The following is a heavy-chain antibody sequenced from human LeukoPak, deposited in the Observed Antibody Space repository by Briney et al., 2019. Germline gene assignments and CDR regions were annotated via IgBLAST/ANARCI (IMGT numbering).Heavy chain of an antibody. V-gene: IGHV7-4-1*02. J-gene: IGHJ3*02. D-gene: IGHD2-21*02. CDR3: ARDYVAYCGGDCYSGGAFDI. Sequence: ASVKVSCKASGYTFTSYAMNWVRQAPGQGLEWMGWINTNTGNPTYAQGFTGRFVFSLDTSVSTAYLQFSSLKAGDTAVYYCARDYVAYCGGDCYSGGAFDIWGQGTMVTVSS. CDR2: INTNTGNP. CDR1: GYTFTSYA.